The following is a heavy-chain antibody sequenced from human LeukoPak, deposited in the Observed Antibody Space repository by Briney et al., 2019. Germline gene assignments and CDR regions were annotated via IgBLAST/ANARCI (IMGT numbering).Heavy chain of an antibody. J-gene: IGHJ4*02. CDR2: ISYDGDTE. CDR1: GFTFSDYG. Sequence: PGGSLRLSCAASGFTFSDYGMHWVRQAPDKGLEWVAFISYDGDTEYYADSVKGRFTISRDNSNNTLSLQMHSLRADDMAVYYCARLAYWGQGALVTVSS. CDR3: ARLAY. V-gene: IGHV3-30*03.